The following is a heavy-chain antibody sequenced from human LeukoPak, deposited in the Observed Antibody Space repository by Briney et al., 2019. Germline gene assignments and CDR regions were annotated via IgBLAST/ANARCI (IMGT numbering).Heavy chain of an antibody. V-gene: IGHV4-39*01. Sequence: WVRQPPGKGLEWIGSIYYSGSTYYNPSLKSRVTISVDTSKNQFSLKLSSVTAADTAVYYCARPPYYYDSSGGYWGQGTLVTVSS. D-gene: IGHD3-22*01. CDR2: IYYSGST. J-gene: IGHJ4*02. CDR3: ARPPYYYDSSGGY.